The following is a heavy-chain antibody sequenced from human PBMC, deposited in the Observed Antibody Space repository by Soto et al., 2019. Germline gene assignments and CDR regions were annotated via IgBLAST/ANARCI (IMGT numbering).Heavy chain of an antibody. D-gene: IGHD5-18*01. Sequence: PSETLSLTCTVSGGSVSRGSYYWSWIRQPPGKGLEWIGYIYYSGSTNYNPSLKSRVTISVDTSKNQFSLKLSSVTAADTAVYYCARDRGIQLWFDFDYWGPGTLVTVSS. V-gene: IGHV4-61*01. CDR3: ARDRGIQLWFDFDY. J-gene: IGHJ4*02. CDR2: IYYSGST. CDR1: GGSVSRGSYY.